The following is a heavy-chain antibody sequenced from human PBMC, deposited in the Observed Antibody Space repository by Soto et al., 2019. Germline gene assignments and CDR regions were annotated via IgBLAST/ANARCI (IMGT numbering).Heavy chain of an antibody. CDR1: GITFSNYA. J-gene: IGHJ4*02. CDR3: ASTFPLRYGDPSGFDY. Sequence: EVQLLESGGGLVQPGGSLRLSCAASGITFSNYAMYWVRLAPGKGLEWVSTIVSSGGVTYYAGSVKGRFTISRDNSKSTVYLQMDSLGAEDTAVYFCASTFPLRYGDPSGFDYCGQGTLVAVSS. CDR2: IVSSGGVT. D-gene: IGHD4-17*01. V-gene: IGHV3-23*01.